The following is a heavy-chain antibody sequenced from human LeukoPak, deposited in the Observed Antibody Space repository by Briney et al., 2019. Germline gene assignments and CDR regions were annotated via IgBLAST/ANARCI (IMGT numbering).Heavy chain of an antibody. CDR3: ARGPYYDSSGYYY. J-gene: IGHJ4*02. D-gene: IGHD3-22*01. CDR1: GFTFDDYA. CDR2: ISWNSGSI. Sequence: GGSLRLSCAASGFTFDDYAMHWVRQAPGKGLEWVSGISWNSGSIGYADSVKGRFTISGDNAKNSLYLQMNSLRAEDTALYYCARGPYYDSSGYYYWGQGTLVTVSS. V-gene: IGHV3-9*01.